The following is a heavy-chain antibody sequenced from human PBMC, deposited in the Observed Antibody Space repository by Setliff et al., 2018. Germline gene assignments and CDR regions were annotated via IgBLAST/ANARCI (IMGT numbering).Heavy chain of an antibody. CDR2: INPHGSEE. V-gene: IGHV3-7*01. Sequence: TGGSLRLSCTASGLSYSNYWVSWVRQAPGKGLEWLASINPHGSEEYYADSVKGRFTISRDNAKNSLSLQMNNLRTEDTAAYYCFGAGTCSYWGQGTLVTVSS. CDR1: GLSYSNYW. CDR3: FGAGTCSY. J-gene: IGHJ4*02. D-gene: IGHD3-10*01.